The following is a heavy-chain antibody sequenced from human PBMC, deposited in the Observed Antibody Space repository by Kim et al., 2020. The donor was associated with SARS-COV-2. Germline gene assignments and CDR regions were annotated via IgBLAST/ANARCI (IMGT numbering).Heavy chain of an antibody. Sequence: SETLSLTCTVSGASISNYYWSWIRQPAGKGLEWIGRLFTSGSANYSPSLKSRVTMSVDTSKNQFSLKLTSATAADTAVYYCAATMNTASVARAHIDYWGQGTLVTVSS. CDR2: LFTSGSA. J-gene: IGHJ4*02. V-gene: IGHV4-4*07. CDR1: GASISNYY. CDR3: AATMNTASVARAHIDY. D-gene: IGHD2-2*01.